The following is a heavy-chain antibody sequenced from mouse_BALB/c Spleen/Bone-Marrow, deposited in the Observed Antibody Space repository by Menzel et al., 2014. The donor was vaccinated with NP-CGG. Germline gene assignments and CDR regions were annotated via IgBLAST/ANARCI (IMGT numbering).Heavy chain of an antibody. J-gene: IGHJ3*01. V-gene: IGHV1-82*01. D-gene: IGHD4-1*01. CDR1: GYAFSSSW. Sequence: QVQRQQSGPELVKPGASVKISCKASGYAFSSSWMNWVKQRPGQGLEWIGRIYPGDGDTNYNGKFKGKATLTADKSSSTAYMQLSSLTSVDSAVYFCARGRDWDAWFAYWGQGTLVTVSA. CDR2: IYPGDGDT. CDR3: ARGRDWDAWFAY.